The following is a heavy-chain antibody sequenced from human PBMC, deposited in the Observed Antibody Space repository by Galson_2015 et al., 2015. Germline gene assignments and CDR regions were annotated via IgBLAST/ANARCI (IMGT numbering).Heavy chain of an antibody. J-gene: IGHJ4*02. D-gene: IGHD4-17*01. CDR3: ARDRGGDYGDYGPADY. CDR2: INPSGGST. CDR1: GYTFTSYY. Sequence: SVKVSCKASGYTFTSYYMHWVRQAPGQGLEWMGIINPSGGSTSYAQKFQGRVTMTRDTSTSTVYMELSSLRSEDTAVYYCARDRGGDYGDYGPADYWGQGTLVTVSS. V-gene: IGHV1-46*01.